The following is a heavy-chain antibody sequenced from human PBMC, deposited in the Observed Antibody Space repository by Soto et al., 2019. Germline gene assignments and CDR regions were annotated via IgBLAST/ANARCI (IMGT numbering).Heavy chain of an antibody. CDR1: GYTFSNYY. CDR3: ARAPQYGSAGYYYNF. D-gene: IGHD3-10*01. Sequence: QVHLVQSGAEVKRPGVSVKVSCKASGYTFSNYYMHWVRQVPGHGLAWMGIINPSGGGTTYAQRFRGRLSVTRYTSTSTVYMELSRLRSDDTAIYFCARAPQYGSAGYYYNFWGQGTLVTVSS. V-gene: IGHV1-46*01. J-gene: IGHJ4*02. CDR2: INPSGGGT.